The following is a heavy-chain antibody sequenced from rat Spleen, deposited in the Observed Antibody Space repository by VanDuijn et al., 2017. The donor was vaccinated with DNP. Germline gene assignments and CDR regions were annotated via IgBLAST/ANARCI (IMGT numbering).Heavy chain of an antibody. D-gene: IGHD1-1*01. Sequence: VQLQESGPGLVKPSQSLSLTCSVTDYSITSSYRWNWIRKFPGSKLEWMGYINNAGNTNYNPSLKSRISITRDTSKNQFFLQVNSVTTEDTATYYCARLRLEWEVRAMDAWGQGTSVTVSS. CDR2: INNAGNT. CDR1: DYSITSSYR. J-gene: IGHJ4*01. V-gene: IGHV3-3*01. CDR3: ARLRLEWEVRAMDA.